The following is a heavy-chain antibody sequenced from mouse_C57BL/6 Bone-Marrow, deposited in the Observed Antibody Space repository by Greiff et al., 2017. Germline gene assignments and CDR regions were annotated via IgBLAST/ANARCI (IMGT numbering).Heavy chain of an antibody. CDR3: ARGYDYDYAMDY. CDR2: INPNYGTT. Sequence: VQLKESGPELVKPGASVKISCKASGYSFTDYNMNWVKQSNGTSLEWIGVINPNYGTTSYNQKFKGKATLSVDQSSSTAYMKLNSLTSEDSAVYYCARGYDYDYAMDYWGQGTSVTVTS. V-gene: IGHV1-39*01. D-gene: IGHD2-4*01. J-gene: IGHJ4*01. CDR1: GYSFTDYN.